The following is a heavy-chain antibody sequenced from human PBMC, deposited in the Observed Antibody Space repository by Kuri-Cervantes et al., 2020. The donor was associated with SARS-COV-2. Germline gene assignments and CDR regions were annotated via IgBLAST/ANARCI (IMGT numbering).Heavy chain of an antibody. CDR3: ARDGWGSSFDY. CDR2: IKQDGSEK. Sequence: GGSLRLSCAAAGFTFSSYWMSWVRQAPGKGLEWVANIKQDGSEKYYVDSVKGRFTISRDNAKNSLYLQMNSLRAEDTAVYYCARDGWGSSFDYWGQGTLVTVSS. V-gene: IGHV3-7*01. J-gene: IGHJ4*02. CDR1: GFTFSSYW. D-gene: IGHD7-27*01.